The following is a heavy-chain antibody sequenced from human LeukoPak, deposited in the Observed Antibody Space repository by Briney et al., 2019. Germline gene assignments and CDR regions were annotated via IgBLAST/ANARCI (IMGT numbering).Heavy chain of an antibody. CDR3: ARDFNVVVVVPAAIPQDYYYYMDV. V-gene: IGHV1-18*01. J-gene: IGHJ6*03. CDR2: ISAYNGNT. CDR1: GYTFTSYG. Sequence: ASVKVSCKASGYTFTSYGISWVRQAPGQGLEWMGWISAYNGNTNYAQKLQGRVTMTTDTSTSTAYMELRSLRSDDTAVYYCARDFNVVVVVPAAIPQDYYYYMDVWGKGTTVTVSS. D-gene: IGHD2-2*01.